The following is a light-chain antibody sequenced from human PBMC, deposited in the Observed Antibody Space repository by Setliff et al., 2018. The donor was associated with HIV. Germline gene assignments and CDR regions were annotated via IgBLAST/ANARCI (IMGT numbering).Light chain of an antibody. CDR3: AAWDDSLNGYV. CDR2: RNN. J-gene: IGLJ1*01. CDR1: SSNIGSNP. V-gene: IGLV1-44*01. Sequence: QSVLTQPPSASGTPGQRVTISCSGSSSNIGSNPVNWYQQLPGTAPKLLIYRNNPRPSGVPDRFSGSKSGTSASLAISGLQSEDEADYYCAAWDDSLNGYVFGTGTKVTVL.